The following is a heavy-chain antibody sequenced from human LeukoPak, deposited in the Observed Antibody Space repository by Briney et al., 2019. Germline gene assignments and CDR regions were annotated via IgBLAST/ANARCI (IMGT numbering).Heavy chain of an antibody. D-gene: IGHD4-17*01. CDR1: GFTFSSYW. CDR3: AKDAGGDYAAYYYYMDV. CDR2: INTDGSST. J-gene: IGHJ6*03. Sequence: PGGSLRLSCAASGFTFSSYWMHWVRQAPGKGLVWVSRINTDGSSTSYADSVKGRFTISRDNAKNTLYLQMNSLRAEDTAVYYCAKDAGGDYAAYYYYMDVWGKGTTVTVSS. V-gene: IGHV3-74*01.